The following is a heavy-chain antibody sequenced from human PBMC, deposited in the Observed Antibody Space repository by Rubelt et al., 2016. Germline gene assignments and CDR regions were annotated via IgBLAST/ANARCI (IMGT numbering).Heavy chain of an antibody. D-gene: IGHD3-16*01. Sequence: QVQLQESGPGLVKPSETLSLTCTVSGGSISSYYWSWIRQPPGKGLEWIGSVYYSGSAYYNPSLKSRVTISVDTSKNPFSLKLSSVTAADTALYYCARRLMPSYYFAYWGQGMLVTVSS. CDR2: VYYSGSA. J-gene: IGHJ4*02. V-gene: IGHV4-59*05. CDR3: ARRLMPSYYFAY. CDR1: GGSISSYY.